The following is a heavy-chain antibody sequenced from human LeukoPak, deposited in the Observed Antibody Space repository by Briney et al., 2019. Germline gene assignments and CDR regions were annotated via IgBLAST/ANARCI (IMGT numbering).Heavy chain of an antibody. Sequence: ASVKVSCKASGYTFTSYDINWVRQATGQGLEWMGWMNPNSGNTGYAQKFQGRVTITRNTSISTAYMELSSLRSEDTAVYYCARGHVSFRLVFYYYYMDVWGKGTTVTVSS. CDR1: GYTFTSYD. CDR3: ARGHVSFRLVFYYYYMDV. CDR2: MNPNSGNT. J-gene: IGHJ6*03. V-gene: IGHV1-8*03. D-gene: IGHD6-6*01.